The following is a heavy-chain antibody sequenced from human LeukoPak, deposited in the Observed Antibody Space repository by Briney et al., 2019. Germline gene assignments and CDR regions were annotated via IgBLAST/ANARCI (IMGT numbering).Heavy chain of an antibody. CDR1: GFTFSSYG. Sequence: GGSLRLSCAASGFTFSSYGMHWVRQAPGKGLEWGAVISYDGSNKYYADSVKGRFTISRDNSKNTLYLQMNSLRAEDTAVYYCAKDGTTGTPLDYWGQGTLVTVSS. CDR3: AKDGTTGTPLDY. D-gene: IGHD1-1*01. V-gene: IGHV3-30*18. CDR2: ISYDGSNK. J-gene: IGHJ4*02.